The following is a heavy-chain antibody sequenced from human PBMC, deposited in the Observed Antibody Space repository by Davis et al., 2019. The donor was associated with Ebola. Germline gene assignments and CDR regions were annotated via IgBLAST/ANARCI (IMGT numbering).Heavy chain of an antibody. CDR3: AGIRGQWLED. J-gene: IGHJ4*02. D-gene: IGHD6-19*01. CDR2: INHSGRT. V-gene: IGHV4-34*08. CDR1: GFTFSTYA. Sequence: PGGSLRLSCAASGFTFSTYAMSWVRQSPGKGMEWIGEINHSGRTYYNPSLNGRVTISLDTSKRQVSLKLNSVTAADSALYYCAGIRGQWLEDWGQGTRVTVSS.